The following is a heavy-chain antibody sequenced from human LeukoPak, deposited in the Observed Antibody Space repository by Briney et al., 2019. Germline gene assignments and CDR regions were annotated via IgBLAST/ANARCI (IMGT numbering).Heavy chain of an antibody. D-gene: IGHD1-26*01. Sequence: XTFSXXWMSWVRQAPGKGLEWVGRIKSKTDGGTTDSAAPVKGRFTISRDDSKNTLYLQMNSLKTEDTAVYYCATDLPSPPMVGASSIYWGQGTLVTVSS. CDR2: IKSKTDGGTT. CDR1: XTFSXXW. V-gene: IGHV3-15*01. J-gene: IGHJ4*02. CDR3: ATDLPSPPMVGASSIY.